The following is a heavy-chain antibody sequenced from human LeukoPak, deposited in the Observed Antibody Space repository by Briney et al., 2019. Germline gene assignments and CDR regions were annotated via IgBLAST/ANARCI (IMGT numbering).Heavy chain of an antibody. Sequence: ASVKVSCKXSGYTFTSYGISWVRQAPGQGLEWMGWISAYNGNTNYAQKLQGRVTMTTDTSTSTAYMELRSLRSDDTAVYYCAIEGDDFWSGYYIDYWDQGTLVTVSS. CDR3: AIEGDDFWSGYYIDY. J-gene: IGHJ4*02. CDR2: ISAYNGNT. V-gene: IGHV1-18*01. CDR1: GYTFTSYG. D-gene: IGHD3-3*01.